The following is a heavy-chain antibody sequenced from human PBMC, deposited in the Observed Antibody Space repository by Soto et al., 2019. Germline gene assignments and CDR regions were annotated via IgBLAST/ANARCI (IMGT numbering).Heavy chain of an antibody. J-gene: IGHJ5*02. CDR3: ARLSHAYSSSWVHWFDP. V-gene: IGHV3-48*03. D-gene: IGHD6-6*01. Sequence: WVRQAPGKGLEWVSYISSSGSTIYYADSVKGRFTISRDNAKNSLYLQMNSLRAEDTAVYYCARLSHAYSSSWVHWFDPWGQGTLVTAPQ. CDR2: ISSSGSTI.